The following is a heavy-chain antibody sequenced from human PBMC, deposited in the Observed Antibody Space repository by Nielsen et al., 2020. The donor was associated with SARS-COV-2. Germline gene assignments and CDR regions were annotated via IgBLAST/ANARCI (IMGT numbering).Heavy chain of an antibody. CDR3: ARGHPGY. Sequence: GGSLRLSCAASGFTFSSYAMHWVRQAPGKGLEWVAVISYDGSNKYYADSVKGRFTISRDNSKNTLYLQMNSLRAEDTAVYYCARGHPGYWGQGTLVIVSS. CDR2: ISYDGSNK. CDR1: GFTFSSYA. V-gene: IGHV3-30*04. J-gene: IGHJ4*02.